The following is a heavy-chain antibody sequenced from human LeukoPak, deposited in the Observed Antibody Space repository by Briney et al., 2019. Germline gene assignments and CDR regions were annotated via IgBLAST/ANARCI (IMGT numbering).Heavy chain of an antibody. Sequence: GGSLRLSCAPSGLSVSSNFMSWVRQVPGKGLEWVATLYSYGTTYYADSVKGRFTISRDNSKNTLYLQMNSLRAEDTALYYCARELGEALHYFDYWGRGSLVTVSS. CDR2: LYSYGTT. CDR1: GLSVSSNF. D-gene: IGHD2-21*01. J-gene: IGHJ4*02. V-gene: IGHV3-53*01. CDR3: ARELGEALHYFDY.